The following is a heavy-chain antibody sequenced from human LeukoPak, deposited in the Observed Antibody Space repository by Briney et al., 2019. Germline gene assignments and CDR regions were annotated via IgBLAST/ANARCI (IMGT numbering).Heavy chain of an antibody. CDR3: AKLELHYYYMDV. CDR2: ISWNSGSI. Sequence: PGGSLRLSCAASGFTFDDYAMHWVRQAPGKGLEWVSGISWNSGSIGYADSVKGRFTISVDNAKNSLYLQMNSLRAEDTAVYYCAKLELHYYYMDVWGKGTTVTVSS. V-gene: IGHV3-9*01. CDR1: GFTFDDYA. D-gene: IGHD1-7*01. J-gene: IGHJ6*03.